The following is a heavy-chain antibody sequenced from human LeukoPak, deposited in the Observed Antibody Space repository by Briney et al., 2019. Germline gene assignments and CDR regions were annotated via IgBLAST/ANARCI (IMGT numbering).Heavy chain of an antibody. Sequence: GESLRHSFAASGFNFSTYNMNSVRQAPGKGLEWVSSITSSSSYIYYADSVKGRFTISRDNANNSLYLKMNSLRAEDMAVYYCARRAGAYSHPYDYWGQGTLVTVSS. V-gene: IGHV3-21*01. CDR3: ARRAGAYSHPYDY. CDR2: ITSSSSYI. J-gene: IGHJ4*02. D-gene: IGHD4/OR15-4a*01. CDR1: GFNFSTYN.